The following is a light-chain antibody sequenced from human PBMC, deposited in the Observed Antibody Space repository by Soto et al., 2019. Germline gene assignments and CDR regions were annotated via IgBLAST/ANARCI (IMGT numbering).Light chain of an antibody. Sequence: QSALTQPASVSGSPGQSITLSCTRTSSGVEGYNLVSWYQHHPGKAPKLMIYEGSQRPSGVSDRFSGSKSGNTASLTISGLQAEDEADYYCSSYAGAVVFGGGTQLTVL. CDR1: SSGVEGYNL. J-gene: IGLJ2*01. CDR3: SSYAGAVV. CDR2: EGS. V-gene: IGLV2-23*01.